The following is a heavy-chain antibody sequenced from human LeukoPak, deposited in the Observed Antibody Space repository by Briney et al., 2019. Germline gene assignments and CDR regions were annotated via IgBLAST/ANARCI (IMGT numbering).Heavy chain of an antibody. J-gene: IGHJ6*02. Sequence: SQTLSLTCVISGDSVSSNSVAWNWIRQSPSRGLEWLGRTFYRSKWYNDYAVSVKSRITINPDTSKNQFSLHLSSVTAADTAVYYCARLNFGGYDFWSGYYYYYGMDVWGQGTTVTVSS. CDR1: GDSVSSNSVA. CDR2: TFYRSKWYN. CDR3: ARLNFGGYDFWSGYYYYYGMDV. D-gene: IGHD3-3*01. V-gene: IGHV6-1*01.